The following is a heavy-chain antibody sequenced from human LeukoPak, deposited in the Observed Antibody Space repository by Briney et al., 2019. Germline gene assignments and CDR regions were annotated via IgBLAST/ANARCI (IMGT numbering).Heavy chain of an antibody. J-gene: IGHJ6*03. Sequence: SSETLSLTCAVYGGSSSGYYWSWIRQPPGKGLEWITEISHSGSTNYNPSLRSRITVYLDTSKNQFSLKLSSVTAADTAVYYCARGGGNLLPFFDPKYYFYMDVWGKGTTVTVSS. CDR2: ISHSGST. D-gene: IGHD3-9*01. CDR1: GGSSSGYY. CDR3: ARGGGNLLPFFDPKYYFYMDV. V-gene: IGHV4-34*01.